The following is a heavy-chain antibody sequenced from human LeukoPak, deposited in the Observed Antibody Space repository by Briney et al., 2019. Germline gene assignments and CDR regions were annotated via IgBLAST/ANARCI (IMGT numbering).Heavy chain of an antibody. V-gene: IGHV5-51*01. CDR3: AGLGIDKEGSIDY. CDR2: IYPGDSDT. J-gene: IGHJ4*02. Sequence: PGESLKISCQGSGYAFSTYWIAWVRQMPGKGLEWMGIIYPGDSDTRYSPSFQGQVTISADKSISTAYLQWSSLKASDTAMYYCAGLGIDKEGSIDYWGQETLVTVSS. CDR1: GYAFSTYW. D-gene: IGHD1-26*01.